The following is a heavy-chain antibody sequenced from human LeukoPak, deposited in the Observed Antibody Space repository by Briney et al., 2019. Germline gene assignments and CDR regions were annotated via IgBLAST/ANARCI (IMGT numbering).Heavy chain of an antibody. Sequence: GGSLRLSCAASGFTFSSYSMNWVRQAPGKGLEWVSSISSSSSYIYYADSVKGRFTISRDNAKNSLYLQMNSLRAEDTAVYYCARGAEYGGITDYWGQGTLVTVPS. D-gene: IGHD4-23*01. V-gene: IGHV3-21*01. CDR3: ARGAEYGGITDY. CDR1: GFTFSSYS. CDR2: ISSSSSYI. J-gene: IGHJ4*02.